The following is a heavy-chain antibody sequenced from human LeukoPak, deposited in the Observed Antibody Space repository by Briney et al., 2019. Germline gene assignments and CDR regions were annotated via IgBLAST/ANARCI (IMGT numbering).Heavy chain of an antibody. J-gene: IGHJ4*02. V-gene: IGHV1-2*02. Sequence: ASVKVSCKASGGTFSNYALNWVRQAPGQGLEWMGWINPNSGGTNYAQQFQGRVTMTRDTSISTAYMQLNSLRSDDTAVYYCARDGVVGATRADYWGQGTLVTVSS. CDR2: INPNSGGT. CDR1: GGTFSNYA. CDR3: ARDGVVGATRADY. D-gene: IGHD1-26*01.